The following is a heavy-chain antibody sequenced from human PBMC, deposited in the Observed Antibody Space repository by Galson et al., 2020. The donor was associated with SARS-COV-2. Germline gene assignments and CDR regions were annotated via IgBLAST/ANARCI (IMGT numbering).Heavy chain of an antibody. Sequence: GGSLRLSCAASGFTFSSYEMHWVRQAPGKGLEWVAAISYDESKKYYADSVKGRFTISRDNSKNTLYLQMSSLGAEDTAVYYCARDHLGYYYYYMDVWGKGTTVTVSS. CDR2: ISYDESKK. V-gene: IGHV3-30*15. CDR1: GFTFSSYE. J-gene: IGHJ6*03. CDR3: ARDHLGYYYYYMDV.